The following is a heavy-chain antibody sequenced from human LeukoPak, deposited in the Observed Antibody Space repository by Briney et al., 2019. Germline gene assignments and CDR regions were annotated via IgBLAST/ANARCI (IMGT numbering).Heavy chain of an antibody. CDR1: GFTFSSYS. V-gene: IGHV3-21*01. CDR2: ISSSSSYI. Sequence: GGSLRLSCAASGFTFSSYSMNWVRQAPGKGLEWASSISSSSSYIYYADSVKGRFTISRDNAKNSLYLQMNSLRAEDTAVYYCARVKYSSAGNDYWGQGTLVTVS. D-gene: IGHD6-25*01. J-gene: IGHJ4*02. CDR3: ARVKYSSAGNDY.